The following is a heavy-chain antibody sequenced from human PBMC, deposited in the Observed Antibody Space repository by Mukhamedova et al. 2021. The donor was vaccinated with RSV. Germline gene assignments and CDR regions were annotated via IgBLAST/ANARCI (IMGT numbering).Heavy chain of an antibody. CDR2: LHSDGSHT. J-gene: IGHJ4*02. Sequence: GKGLVWVSRLHSDGSHTTYADSVKGRFTVSRDNAKPTLYLQMNSLRAEDTAVYYCVSSSGSNSYFDSWGQGTMVTVSS. D-gene: IGHD4-23*01. V-gene: IGHV3-74*03. CDR3: VSSSGSNSYFDS.